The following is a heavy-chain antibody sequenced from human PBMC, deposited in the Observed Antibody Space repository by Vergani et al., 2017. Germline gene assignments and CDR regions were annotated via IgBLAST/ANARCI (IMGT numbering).Heavy chain of an antibody. Sequence: EVQLVESGGGLVQPGRSLRLSCAASGFTLDDYAMHWVRQAPGKGLEWVSGISWNSGSIGYADSVRGRFTISRDNAKNSLYLQMNSLRAEDTALYYCAKDWSPFSGSYLNSWGQGTLVTVSS. CDR1: GFTLDDYA. V-gene: IGHV3-9*01. D-gene: IGHD1-26*01. CDR3: AKDWSPFSGSYLNS. CDR2: ISWNSGSI. J-gene: IGHJ4*02.